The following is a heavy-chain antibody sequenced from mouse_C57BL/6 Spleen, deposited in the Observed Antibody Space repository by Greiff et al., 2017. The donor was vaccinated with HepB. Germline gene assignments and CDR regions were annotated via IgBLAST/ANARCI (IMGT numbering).Heavy chain of an antibody. CDR3: TRGGDYDVGAAWFAY. Sequence: QVQLQQSGAELVRPGASVTLSCKASGYTFTDYEMHWVKQTPVHGLEWIGAIDPETGGTAYNQKFKGKAILTADKSSSTAYMELRSLTSEDSAVYYCTRGGDYDVGAAWFAYWGQGTLVTVSA. CDR1: GYTFTDYE. J-gene: IGHJ3*01. D-gene: IGHD2-4*01. V-gene: IGHV1-15*01. CDR2: IDPETGGT.